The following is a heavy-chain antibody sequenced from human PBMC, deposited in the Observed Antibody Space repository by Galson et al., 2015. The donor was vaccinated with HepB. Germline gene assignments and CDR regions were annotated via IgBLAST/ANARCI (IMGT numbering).Heavy chain of an antibody. CDR2: ISAYNGNT. V-gene: IGHV1-18*04. J-gene: IGHJ6*02. Sequence: VSCKASGYTFTSYGISWVRQAPGQGLEWMGWISAYNGNTNYAQKLQGRVTMTTDTSTSTAYMELRSLRSDDTAVYYCASGAIVATYPDYYGMDVWGQGTTVTVSS. CDR1: GYTFTSYG. D-gene: IGHD5-12*01. CDR3: ASGAIVATYPDYYGMDV.